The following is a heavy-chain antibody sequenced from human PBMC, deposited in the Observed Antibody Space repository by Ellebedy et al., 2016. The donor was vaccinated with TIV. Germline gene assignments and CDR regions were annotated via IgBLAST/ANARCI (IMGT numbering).Heavy chain of an antibody. CDR2: IRSKANSYAT. CDR3: TRPSTAMVDHADY. J-gene: IGHJ4*02. CDR1: GFTFSGSA. Sequence: GGSLRLXCAASGFTFSGSAMHWVRQASGKGLEWVGRIRSKANSYATAYAASVKGRFTISRDDSKNTAYLQMNSLKTEDTAVYYCTRPSTAMVDHADYWGQGTLVTVSS. V-gene: IGHV3-73*01. D-gene: IGHD5-18*01.